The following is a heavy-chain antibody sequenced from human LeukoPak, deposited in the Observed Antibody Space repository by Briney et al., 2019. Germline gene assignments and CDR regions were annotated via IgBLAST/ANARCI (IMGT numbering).Heavy chain of an antibody. D-gene: IGHD3-22*01. Sequence: GGSLRLSCAASGFTFSSYSMNWVRQAPGKGLEWVSSISSSSSYVYYADSVKGRFTISRDNAKNSLYLQMNSLRAEDTAVYYCARVSGYYYYYYYYMDVWGKGTTVTVSS. CDR3: ARVSGYYYYYYYYMDV. CDR2: ISSSSSYV. V-gene: IGHV3-21*01. CDR1: GFTFSSYS. J-gene: IGHJ6*03.